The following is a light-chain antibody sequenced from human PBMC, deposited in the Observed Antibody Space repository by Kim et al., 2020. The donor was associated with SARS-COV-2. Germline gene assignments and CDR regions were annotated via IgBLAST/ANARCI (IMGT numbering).Light chain of an antibody. CDR2: AND. Sequence: GQRVTISCSGGNSNIGANTVNWYQQFPGTAPKLLIYANDRRPSGVPDRFSVSQSGTSASLAISGLQSEDEADYYCATWDDSRNAWVFGGGTKLTVL. CDR3: ATWDDSRNAWV. V-gene: IGLV1-44*01. CDR1: NSNIGANT. J-gene: IGLJ3*02.